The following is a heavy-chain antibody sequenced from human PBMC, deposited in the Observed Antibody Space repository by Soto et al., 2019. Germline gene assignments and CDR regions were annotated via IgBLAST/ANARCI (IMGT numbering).Heavy chain of an antibody. CDR3: AHIVVAGLGYYFDY. D-gene: IGHD6-19*01. CDR1: GFSLSSTRMA. J-gene: IGHJ4*02. Sequence: QITLKESGPTLVKPTQTLTLTCTFSGFSLSSTRMAVGWIRQPPGKALEWLALIYWDDDKRYSPFLKSRLTITKDTSKNQVVRTMSNMDPVDTARYYCAHIVVAGLGYYFDYWGQGTLVTVSS. CDR2: IYWDDDK. V-gene: IGHV2-5*02.